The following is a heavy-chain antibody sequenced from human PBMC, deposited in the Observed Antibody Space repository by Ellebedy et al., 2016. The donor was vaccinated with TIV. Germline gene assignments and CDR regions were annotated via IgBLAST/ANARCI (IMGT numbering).Heavy chain of an antibody. CDR2: ISAYNGNT. D-gene: IGHD3-10*01. CDR3: ARLDYYGSGSYYQSVAFDI. V-gene: IGHV1-18*01. J-gene: IGHJ3*02. Sequence: ASVKVSXXASGYTFTSYGISWVRQAPGQGLEWMGWISAYNGNTNYAQKLQGRVTMTTDTSTSTAYMELRSLRSDDTAVYYCARLDYYGSGSYYQSVAFDIWGQGTMVTVSS. CDR1: GYTFTSYG.